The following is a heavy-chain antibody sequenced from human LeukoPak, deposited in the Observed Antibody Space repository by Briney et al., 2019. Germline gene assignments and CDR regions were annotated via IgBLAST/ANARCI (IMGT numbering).Heavy chain of an antibody. D-gene: IGHD5-24*01. V-gene: IGHV4-59*08. Sequence: PSETLSLTCTASGAPISSYYWSWIRQPPGKGLEWIGHIYYSGSTNYNPSLKSRVTISVDTSKNQFSLNLNSVIPPDTAMYYCASHTAGHGSGYWGQGVLVTVSS. J-gene: IGHJ4*02. CDR2: IYYSGST. CDR3: ASHTAGHGSGY. CDR1: GAPISSYY.